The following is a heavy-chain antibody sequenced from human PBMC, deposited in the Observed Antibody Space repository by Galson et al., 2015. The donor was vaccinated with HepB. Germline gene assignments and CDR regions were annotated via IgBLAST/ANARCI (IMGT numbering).Heavy chain of an antibody. V-gene: IGHV4-59*01. Sequence: TLSLTCTVSGGSISSYYWSWIRQPPGKGLEWIGYIYYSGSTDYNPSLKSRVTISVDTSKNQFSLKLSSVTAADTAVYYCARARTTVTPYDAFDVWGQGTMVTVSS. J-gene: IGHJ3*01. CDR2: IYYSGST. CDR3: ARARTTVTPYDAFDV. D-gene: IGHD4-17*01. CDR1: GGSISSYY.